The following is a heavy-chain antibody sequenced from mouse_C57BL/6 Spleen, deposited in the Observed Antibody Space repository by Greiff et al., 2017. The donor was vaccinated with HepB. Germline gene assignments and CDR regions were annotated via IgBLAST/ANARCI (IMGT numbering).Heavy chain of an antibody. D-gene: IGHD1-1*01. V-gene: IGHV1-81*01. Sequence: VQLQQSGAELARPGASVKLSCKASGYTFTSYGISWVKQRTGQGLEWIGEIYPRSGNTYYNEKFKGKANMTADKSSSTAYMELRSLTSEDSAVYFCARMDYYGSHYYAMDYWGQGTSVTVSS. CDR1: GYTFTSYG. J-gene: IGHJ4*01. CDR2: IYPRSGNT. CDR3: ARMDYYGSHYYAMDY.